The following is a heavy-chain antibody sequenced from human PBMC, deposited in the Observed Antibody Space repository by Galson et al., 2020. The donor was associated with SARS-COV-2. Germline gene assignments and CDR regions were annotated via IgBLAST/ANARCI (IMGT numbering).Heavy chain of an antibody. CDR3: ARGVVVPAAISGLSYYYYYYMDV. Sequence: GESLKISCAASGFTFSSYDMHWVRQATGKGLEWVSAIGTAGDTYYPGSVKGRFTISRENAKNSLYLQMNSLRAGDTAVYYCARGVVVPAAISGLSYYYYYYMDVWGKGTTVTVSS. CDR2: IGTAGDT. D-gene: IGHD2-2*02. CDR1: GFTFSSYD. J-gene: IGHJ6*03. V-gene: IGHV3-13*01.